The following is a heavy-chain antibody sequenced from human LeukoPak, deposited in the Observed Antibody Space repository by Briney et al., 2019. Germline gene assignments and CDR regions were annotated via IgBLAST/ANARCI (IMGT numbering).Heavy chain of an antibody. V-gene: IGHV3/OR16-9*01. CDR1: GFNFGGHY. Sequence: PGGSLRLSCAASGFNFGGHYMSWVRQAPGKGPEWISYISGNGGDIAYADSVKGRFTISRDNAKNSLHLQMNSLRAEDTAVHHCVRHSGRAGGQWGQGTLIAVSS. CDR3: VRHSGRAGGQ. D-gene: IGHD3-10*01. CDR2: ISGNGGDI. J-gene: IGHJ4*02.